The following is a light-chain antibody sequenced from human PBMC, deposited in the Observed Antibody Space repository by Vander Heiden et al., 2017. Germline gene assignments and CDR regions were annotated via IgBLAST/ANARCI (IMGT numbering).Light chain of an antibody. Sequence: QSVLTQPPSVSAALGQRVTISCSGSSSNVGNNYVSWYQQLPGTAPKLLIYDNNKRPSGIPDRFSGSKSGTSATLGITGLQAGDEADYYCEAWDTTLSTILFGGGTKLTVL. CDR2: DNN. CDR1: SSNVGNNY. V-gene: IGLV1-51*01. J-gene: IGLJ2*01. CDR3: EAWDTTLSTIL.